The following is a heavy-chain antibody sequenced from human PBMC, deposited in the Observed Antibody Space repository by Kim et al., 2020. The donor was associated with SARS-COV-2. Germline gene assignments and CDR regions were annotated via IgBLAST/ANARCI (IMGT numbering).Heavy chain of an antibody. CDR2: IYYSGST. CDR3: ARVLGYYGSGSYYFWFDP. D-gene: IGHD3-10*01. CDR1: GGSISSSSYY. J-gene: IGHJ5*02. V-gene: IGHV4-39*07. Sequence: SETLSLTCTVSGGSISSSSYYWGWIRQPPGKGLEWIGSIYYSGSTYYNPSLKSRVTISVDTSKNQFSLKLSSVTAADTAVYYCARVLGYYGSGSYYFWFDPCGQGTLVTVSS.